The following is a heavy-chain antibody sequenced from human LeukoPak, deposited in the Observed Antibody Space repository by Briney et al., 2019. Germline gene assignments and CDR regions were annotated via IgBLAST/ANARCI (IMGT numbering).Heavy chain of an antibody. V-gene: IGHV4-59*01. CDR3: ARPATGTAFDI. CDR1: GGSISSYY. J-gene: IGHJ3*02. D-gene: IGHD2-15*01. Sequence: SETLSLTCTVSGGSISSYYWSWIRQPPGKGLEWIGYIYYSGSTNYNPYLKGRVTISVDTSKNQFSLKLSSVTAADTAVYYCARPATGTAFDIWGQGTMVTVSS. CDR2: IYYSGST.